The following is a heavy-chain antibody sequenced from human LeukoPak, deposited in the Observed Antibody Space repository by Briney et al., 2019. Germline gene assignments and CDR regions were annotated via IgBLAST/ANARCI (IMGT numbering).Heavy chain of an antibody. J-gene: IGHJ6*03. D-gene: IGHD2-15*01. CDR3: ARLKYCSGGSCYYYYMDV. CDR1: GGSFSGYY. CDR2: INHSGST. Sequence: KPSATRFLTCAVYGGSFSGYYWSWIRPPPGEGLEWIGEINHSGSTNYNPSLKSRVTISVDTAKNQFSLKLSSVTAADTAVYYCARLKYCSGGSCYYYYMDVWGKGTTVTVSS. V-gene: IGHV4-34*01.